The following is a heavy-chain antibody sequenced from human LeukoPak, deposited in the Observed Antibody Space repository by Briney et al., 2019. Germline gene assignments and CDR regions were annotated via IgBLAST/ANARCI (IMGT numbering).Heavy chain of an antibody. CDR1: GYTFTSYA. CDR2: INAGNGNT. Sequence: ASVKVSCKASGYTFTSYAMHWVRQAPGQRLEWMGWINAGNGNTKYSQKFQGRVTITRDTSASTAYMELSSLRSDDTAVYYCASQIFGVVMSYWGQGTLVTVSS. CDR3: ASQIFGVVMSY. J-gene: IGHJ4*02. D-gene: IGHD3-3*01. V-gene: IGHV1-3*01.